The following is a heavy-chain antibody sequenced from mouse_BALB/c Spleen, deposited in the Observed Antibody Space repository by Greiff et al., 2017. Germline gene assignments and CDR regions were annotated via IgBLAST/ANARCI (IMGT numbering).Heavy chain of an antibody. D-gene: IGHD1-1*01. CDR3: AGLTTVVHMDY. J-gene: IGHJ4*01. CDR2: ISDGGSYT. Sequence: EVLLVESGAGLVTPGGSLKLSCAASGFTFSDYYMYWVRQTPETWLEWVATISDGGSYTYYPDSVKGRVTVTRDSAKNNLYLQMSSLTSEDTAIYYCAGLTTVVHMDYWGQGTSVTVSS. CDR1: GFTFSDYY. V-gene: IGHV5-4*02.